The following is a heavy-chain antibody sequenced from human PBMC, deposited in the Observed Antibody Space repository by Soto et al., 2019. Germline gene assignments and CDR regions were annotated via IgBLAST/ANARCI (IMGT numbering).Heavy chain of an antibody. CDR3: AGDFRSDWFDP. V-gene: IGHV3-7*04. CDR2: IRQDGSEK. J-gene: IGHJ5*02. Sequence: GVSLRLSYAAAECTSVGHWISWIRQAPGKGLEWVANIRQDGSEKYYVDSVKGRFTISRDNAKNSLYLQMNSLRAEDTAVYYCAGDFRSDWFDPWGQGTLVTVSS. CDR1: ECTSVGHW.